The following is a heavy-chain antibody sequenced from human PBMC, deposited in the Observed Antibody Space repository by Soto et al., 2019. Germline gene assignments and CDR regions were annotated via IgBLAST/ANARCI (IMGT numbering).Heavy chain of an antibody. D-gene: IGHD2-2*01. CDR2: MNPNSGHT. Sequence: QVQLVQSGAEVKKPGASVKVSCKASGYPFTSHDINWMRQATGQGLEWMGWMNPNSGHTNYAQKFQGRVTLTRDTSISTAYMESTSLRSEDTAIYYCASDMSTTWGQGTLVTVSS. CDR3: ASDMSTT. V-gene: IGHV1-8*01. CDR1: GYPFTSHD. J-gene: IGHJ5*02.